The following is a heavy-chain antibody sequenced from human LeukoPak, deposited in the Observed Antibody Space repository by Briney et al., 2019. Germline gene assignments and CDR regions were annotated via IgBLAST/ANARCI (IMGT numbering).Heavy chain of an antibody. CDR3: ARDPGGSYYV. Sequence: GGSLRLSCAASGFTFSSYSMNWVRQAPGKGLEWVSYISSSISTIYYADSVKGRFTISRDNAKNSLYLQMNSLRAEDTAVYYCARDPGGSYYVWGQGTLVTVSS. J-gene: IGHJ4*02. CDR2: ISSSISTI. V-gene: IGHV3-48*01. D-gene: IGHD1-26*01. CDR1: GFTFSSYS.